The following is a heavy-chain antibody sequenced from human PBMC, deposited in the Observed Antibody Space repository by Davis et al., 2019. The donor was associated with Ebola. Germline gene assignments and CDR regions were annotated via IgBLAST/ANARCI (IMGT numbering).Heavy chain of an antibody. CDR3: ARVAMGIAVV. J-gene: IGHJ4*02. CDR2: ISFDGTRT. CDR1: GFTFTTYW. Sequence: GESLKISCAASGFTFTTYWMHWVRQAPGKGLVWVSRISFDGTRTTYADSVKGRFTISRDNAKNTLSLQMNSLRAEDTAVYYCARVAMGIAVVWGQGTLVTVSS. D-gene: IGHD6-19*01. V-gene: IGHV3-74*01.